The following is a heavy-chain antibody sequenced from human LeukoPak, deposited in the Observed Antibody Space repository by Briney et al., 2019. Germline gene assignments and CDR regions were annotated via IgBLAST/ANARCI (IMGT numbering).Heavy chain of an antibody. V-gene: IGHV4-59*01. CDR1: GGSISSYY. J-gene: IGHJ4*02. CDR3: ARVWGSSWYLDY. Sequence: KSGPTLVKPSETLSLTCTVSGGSISSYYWSWIRQPPGKGLEWIGYIYYSGSTNYNPSLKSRVTISVDTSKNQFSLKLSSVTAADTAVYYRARVWGSSWYLDYWGQGTLVTVSS. CDR2: IYYSGST. D-gene: IGHD6-13*01.